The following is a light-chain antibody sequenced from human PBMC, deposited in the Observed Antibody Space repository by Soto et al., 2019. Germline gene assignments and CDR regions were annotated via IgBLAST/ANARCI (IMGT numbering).Light chain of an antibody. CDR3: QQRSNWPPMYT. Sequence: IVLTQSPATLSLSPGERATLSCRSSQSVSSYLAWYQQNPCQAPRLIIYDTSHRATGIPARFRGSGSGTDFPLSISSLEPEDFAVYYCQQRSNWPPMYTFGQGTKLDIK. J-gene: IGKJ2*01. CDR1: QSVSSY. CDR2: DTS. V-gene: IGKV3-11*01.